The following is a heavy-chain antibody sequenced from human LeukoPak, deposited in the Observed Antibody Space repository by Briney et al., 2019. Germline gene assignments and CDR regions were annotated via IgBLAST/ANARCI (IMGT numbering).Heavy chain of an antibody. J-gene: IGHJ4*02. Sequence: PGGSLRLSCAASGFTFSSYAMSWVRQAPGKGLEWVSAISGSGGSTYYADSVEGRFTISRDNSKNTLYLQMNSLRAEDTAVYHCAKGPRHSGYDFYFDYWGQGTLVTVSS. CDR1: GFTFSSYA. D-gene: IGHD5-12*01. CDR3: AKGPRHSGYDFYFDY. CDR2: ISGSGGST. V-gene: IGHV3-23*01.